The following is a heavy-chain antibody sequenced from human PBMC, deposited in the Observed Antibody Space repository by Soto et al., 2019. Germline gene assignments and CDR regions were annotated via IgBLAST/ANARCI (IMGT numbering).Heavy chain of an antibody. CDR2: IYYSGST. V-gene: IGHV4-59*01. CDR3: ARAWGLYFDY. J-gene: IGHJ4*02. Sequence: SDTLSLTCTVSGGSISSYYWSWIRQPPGKGLEWIGYIYYSGSTNYNPSLKSRVTISVDTSKNQFSLKLSSVTAADTAVYYCARAWGLYFDYWGQGTLVTVSS. CDR1: GGSISSYY. D-gene: IGHD3-16*01.